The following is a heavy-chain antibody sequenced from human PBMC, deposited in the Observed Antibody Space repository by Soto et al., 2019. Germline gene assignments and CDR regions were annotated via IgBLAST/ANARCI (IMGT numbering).Heavy chain of an antibody. V-gene: IGHV3-9*01. J-gene: IGHJ6*03. CDR3: AKDIESTLGYCSGGSCAYMDV. D-gene: IGHD2-15*01. CDR1: GFTFDDYA. CDR2: ISWNSGSI. Sequence: GGSLRLSCAASGFTFDDYAMHWVWQAPGKGLEWVSGISWNSGSIGYADSVKGRFTISRDNAKNSLYLQMNGLRAEDTALYYCAKDIESTLGYCSGGSCAYMDVWGKGTKVTVSS.